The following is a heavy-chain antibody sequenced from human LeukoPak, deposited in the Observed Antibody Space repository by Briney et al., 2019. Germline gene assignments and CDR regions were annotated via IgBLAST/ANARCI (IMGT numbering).Heavy chain of an antibody. CDR3: AKGTYGDYEPGYFDY. CDR1: GFTFSSYA. Sequence: GGSLRLSCAASGFTFSSYAMSWVRQAPGKGLEWVSAISGSGGSTYYADSVKGRFTISRDNSKNTLYLQMNSLRAEDTAVYYCAKGTYGDYEPGYFDYGGQGTLVTVPS. CDR2: ISGSGGST. V-gene: IGHV3-23*01. D-gene: IGHD4-17*01. J-gene: IGHJ4*02.